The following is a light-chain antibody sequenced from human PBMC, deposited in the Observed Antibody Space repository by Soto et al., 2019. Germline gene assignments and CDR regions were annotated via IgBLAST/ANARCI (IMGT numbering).Light chain of an antibody. J-gene: IGKJ1*01. Sequence: EIVMTQSPATLSVSPGERATLSCRASPSVNSNLAWYQQKPGQAPRLLIYGASTRATGIPAMFSGSWSGTEFTLTISSLQSEDVAVEYGQQYGTWWTFGQGTNVEIK. CDR1: PSVNSN. CDR2: GAS. V-gene: IGKV3-15*01. CDR3: QQYGTWWT.